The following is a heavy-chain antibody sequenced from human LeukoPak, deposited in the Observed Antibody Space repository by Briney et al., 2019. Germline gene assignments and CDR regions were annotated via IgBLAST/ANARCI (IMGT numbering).Heavy chain of an antibody. J-gene: IGHJ5*02. D-gene: IGHD6-19*01. CDR2: IRVSNGNA. CDR3: ARDSAPGHTSGWYVDT. V-gene: IGHV1-18*04. CDR1: GYTFTSHG. Sequence: ASVKVSCKASGYTFTSHGIAWVRQAPGQGLEWIGGIRVSNGNANYAQKLQGRVTLTTDTSTNTAYMELRSLKSDDTAVYYCARDSAPGHTSGWYVDTWGQGTLVTVSS.